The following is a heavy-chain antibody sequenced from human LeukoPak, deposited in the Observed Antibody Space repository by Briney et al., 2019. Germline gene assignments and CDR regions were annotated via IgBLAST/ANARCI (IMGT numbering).Heavy chain of an antibody. CDR2: ISSSGSTI. V-gene: IGHV3-48*04. Sequence: GGSLRLSCAASGFTFSSYSMSWVRQAPGKGLEWVSSISSSGSTIYYADSVKGRFTISRDNAKNSLYLQMNSLRAEDTAVYYCARGSIAKLLWFGEFEYYFDYWGQGTLVTVSS. J-gene: IGHJ4*02. D-gene: IGHD3-10*01. CDR3: ARGSIAKLLWFGEFEYYFDY. CDR1: GFTFSSYS.